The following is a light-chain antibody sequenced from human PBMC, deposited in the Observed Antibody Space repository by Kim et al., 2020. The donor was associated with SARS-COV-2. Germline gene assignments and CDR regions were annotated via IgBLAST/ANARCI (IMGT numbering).Light chain of an antibody. Sequence: ASVGDRVTITCRASQSISNSLNWYQQKPGKAPKLLIYAASSLQSGVPSRFSGSGSGTDFTLTISSLQPEDFATYFCQQSHSNPLTFGGGTKVEIK. V-gene: IGKV1-39*01. J-gene: IGKJ4*01. CDR1: QSISNS. CDR3: QQSHSNPLT. CDR2: AAS.